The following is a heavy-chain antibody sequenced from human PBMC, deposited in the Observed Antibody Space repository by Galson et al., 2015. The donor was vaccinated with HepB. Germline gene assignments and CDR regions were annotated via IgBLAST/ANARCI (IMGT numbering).Heavy chain of an antibody. D-gene: IGHD3-3*01. CDR1: GGTFSSYA. Sequence: SVKVSCKASGGTFSSYAISWVRQAPGQGLEWMGGIIPIFGTANYAQKFQGRVTITADESTSTAYMELSSLRSEDTAVYYCARVSTYDFWSGSNWFDPWGQGTLVTVSS. V-gene: IGHV1-69*13. J-gene: IGHJ5*02. CDR3: ARVSTYDFWSGSNWFDP. CDR2: IIPIFGTA.